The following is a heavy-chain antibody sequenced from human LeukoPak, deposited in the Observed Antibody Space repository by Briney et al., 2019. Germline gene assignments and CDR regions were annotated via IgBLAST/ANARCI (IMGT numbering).Heavy chain of an antibody. V-gene: IGHV1-69*01. D-gene: IGHD5-24*01. CDR2: IIPIFGTA. Sequence: SVKVSCKASGGTFSSYAISWVRQAPGQGLEWMGGIIPIFGTANYAQKFQGRVTITADESTNTAYMELSSLRSEDTAVYYCARVGYNSGLYYFYYYMDVWGKGTTVTVSS. CDR3: ARVGYNSGLYYFYYYMDV. CDR1: GGTFSSYA. J-gene: IGHJ6*03.